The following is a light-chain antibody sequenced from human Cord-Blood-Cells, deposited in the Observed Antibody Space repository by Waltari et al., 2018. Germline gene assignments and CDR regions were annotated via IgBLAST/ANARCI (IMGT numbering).Light chain of an antibody. Sequence: DIQMPQSPSSLSASVGYRVTITCRASQSISSYLNWYQQKPGKAPKLLIYAASSLQSGVPSRFSGSGSGTDFTLTISSLQPEDFATYYCQQSYSTPPLTFGGGTKVEIK. CDR3: QQSYSTPPLT. CDR1: QSISSY. CDR2: AAS. J-gene: IGKJ4*01. V-gene: IGKV1-39*01.